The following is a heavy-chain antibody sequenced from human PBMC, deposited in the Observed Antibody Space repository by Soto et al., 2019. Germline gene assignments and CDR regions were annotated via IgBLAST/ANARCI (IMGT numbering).Heavy chain of an antibody. J-gene: IGHJ4*02. D-gene: IGHD6-6*01. CDR2: VNPNSCRT. Sequence: ASVKVSCKASGYTFTGYYMHWVRQAPGQGLEWMGWVNPNSCRTNYAQKFQGWVTMTRDTSITTAYMELSRLRSDDTAVYYCARSGDISARPDREDIVNPAYWGRGTLVTVSS. CDR3: ARSGDISARPDREDIVNPAY. CDR1: GYTFTGYY. V-gene: IGHV1-2*04.